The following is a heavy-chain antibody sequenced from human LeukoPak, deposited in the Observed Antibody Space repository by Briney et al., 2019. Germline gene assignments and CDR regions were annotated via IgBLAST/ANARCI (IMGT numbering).Heavy chain of an antibody. Sequence: SETLSLTCTVSGGSISSYYWSWIRQPAGKGLEWIGRISTSASTTYNPSLKSRVIVSLDTSKNQFSLRLSSATVADTAVYYCAREVAAAVYYFDFWGQGALVTVSS. J-gene: IGHJ4*02. CDR1: GGSISSYY. CDR2: ISTSAST. D-gene: IGHD6-13*01. CDR3: AREVAAAVYYFDF. V-gene: IGHV4-4*07.